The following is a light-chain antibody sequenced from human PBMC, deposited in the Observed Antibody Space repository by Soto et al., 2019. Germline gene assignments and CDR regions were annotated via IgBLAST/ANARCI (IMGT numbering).Light chain of an antibody. J-gene: IGKJ5*01. V-gene: IGKV3-20*01. Sequence: LKHSLGPLCLCTKEKTNSSYRASQSVSSSYLAWYQQKPGQAPRLFIYGASTRATAIPPRFSGSGSGTESTLPISSLQPEDIATYYCEQYSILIPFGQGTRLEIK. CDR2: GAS. CDR1: QSVSSSY. CDR3: EQYSILIP.